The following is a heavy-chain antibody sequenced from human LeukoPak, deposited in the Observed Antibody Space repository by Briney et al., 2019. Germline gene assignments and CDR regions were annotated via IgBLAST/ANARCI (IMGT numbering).Heavy chain of an antibody. CDR3: ARRAEYCSSTTCPLDH. CDR1: GYSFTSYW. J-gene: IGHJ4*02. V-gene: IGHV5-51*01. CDR2: IYPGDSDT. Sequence: GESLKISCKGSGYSFTSYWIGWVRQMPGKGLEWMGVIYPGDSDTKYSPSFQGQATISVDKSISTAYLQWSSLKASDTAMYYCARRAEYCSSTTCPLDHWGQGTLVTASS. D-gene: IGHD2-2*01.